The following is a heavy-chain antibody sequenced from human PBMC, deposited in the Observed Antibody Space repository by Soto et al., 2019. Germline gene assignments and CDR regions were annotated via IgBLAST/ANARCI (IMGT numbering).Heavy chain of an antibody. D-gene: IGHD3-10*01. V-gene: IGHV1-8*01. CDR1: GYTFTSYN. CDR2: MNPNSGNT. Sequence: QEQLVQSGAEVKKPGAPVKVSCKASGYTFTSYNINWVRQATGQGLEWMGWMNPNSGNTGYAEKFQGRVTMTRNSSISTAYMELSGLRSEDTAVYYCAREAGSDPSFYCHYMDVWGKGTTVTVSS. J-gene: IGHJ6*03. CDR3: AREAGSDPSFYCHYMDV.